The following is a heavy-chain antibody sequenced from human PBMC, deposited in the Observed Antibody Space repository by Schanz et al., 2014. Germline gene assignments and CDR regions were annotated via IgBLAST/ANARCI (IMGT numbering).Heavy chain of an antibody. CDR1: GFTFSGYA. D-gene: IGHD3-3*01. CDR3: ARGVRIDY. Sequence: EVQLLESGGGLVQPGGSLRISCAASGFTFSGYAMSWVRQAPGKGLEWVSSIVGGGGRTYYADSVKGRFTISRDNAKKSLYLRMNSLTAEDTAVYYCARGVRIDYWGQGTLVTVSS. CDR2: IVGGGGRT. V-gene: IGHV3-23*01. J-gene: IGHJ4*02.